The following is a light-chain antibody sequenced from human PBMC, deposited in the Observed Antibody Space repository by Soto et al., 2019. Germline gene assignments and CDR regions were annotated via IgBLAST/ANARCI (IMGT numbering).Light chain of an antibody. Sequence: IVMTQSPDSLAVSLGERATINCESSQSVLYSSNNKNYLAWYRQKPGQPPKLLIYWASIRESGVPDRISGSGSGTDFTLTISSLQAEDVAVYYCQQYYSTPPYTFGQGTKLEIK. CDR3: QQYYSTPPYT. V-gene: IGKV4-1*01. J-gene: IGKJ2*01. CDR1: QSVLYSSNNKNY. CDR2: WAS.